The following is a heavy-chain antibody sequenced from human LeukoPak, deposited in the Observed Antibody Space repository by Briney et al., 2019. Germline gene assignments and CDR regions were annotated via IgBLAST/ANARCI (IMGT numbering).Heavy chain of an antibody. CDR2: ISWNSGST. J-gene: IGHJ6*02. V-gene: IGHV3-9*01. Sequence: GGSLRLSCGASGFTVSSNYMSWVRQAPGKGLEWVSGISWNSGSTGYADSVKGRFTISRDNAKNSLYLQMNSLRAEDTALYYCAKGIAVADYYYGMDVWGQGTTVTVSS. CDR1: GFTVSSNY. D-gene: IGHD6-19*01. CDR3: AKGIAVADYYYGMDV.